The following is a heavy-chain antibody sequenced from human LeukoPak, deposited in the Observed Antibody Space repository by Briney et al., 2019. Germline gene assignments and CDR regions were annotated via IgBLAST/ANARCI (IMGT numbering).Heavy chain of an antibody. Sequence: SETLSLTCTVSGGSISSYYWSWIRQPPGKGLEWIGYIYYSGSTNYNPSLKSRVTISVDTSKNQFSLKLSSVTAADTAVYYCATTYGSGRSTWGNWFDPWGQGTLVTVSS. V-gene: IGHV4-59*01. D-gene: IGHD3-10*01. J-gene: IGHJ5*02. CDR2: IYYSGST. CDR3: ATTYGSGRSTWGNWFDP. CDR1: GGSISSYY.